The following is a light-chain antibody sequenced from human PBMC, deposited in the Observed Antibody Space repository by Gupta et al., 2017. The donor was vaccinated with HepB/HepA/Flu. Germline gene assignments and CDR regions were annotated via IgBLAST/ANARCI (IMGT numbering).Light chain of an antibody. J-gene: IGLJ2*01. CDR1: SSNIGTNT. Sequence: QSVLTQPPSASGTPGQRVTISCSGSSSNIGTNTVNWYQQLPGTAPKLLIYSNNQRPSGVPDRFSGSKSGTSASLAIRGLQSDDEADSYWAAWDDNLNGLVFGGGTKLTVL. CDR2: SNN. V-gene: IGLV1-44*01. CDR3: AAWDDNLNGLV.